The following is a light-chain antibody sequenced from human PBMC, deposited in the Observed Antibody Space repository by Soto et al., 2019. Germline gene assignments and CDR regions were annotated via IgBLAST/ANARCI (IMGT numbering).Light chain of an antibody. CDR1: SSNIGAGYD. Sequence: QSVLTQPPSVSGAPGQRGTISCTGSSSNIGAGYDVHWYQQLPGTAPKLLIYGNSNRPSGFPDRFSGSKSGTSASLAITGLQAEDEADYYCQSYDSSLSGYVFGTGTKLTVL. V-gene: IGLV1-40*01. J-gene: IGLJ1*01. CDR2: GNS. CDR3: QSYDSSLSGYV.